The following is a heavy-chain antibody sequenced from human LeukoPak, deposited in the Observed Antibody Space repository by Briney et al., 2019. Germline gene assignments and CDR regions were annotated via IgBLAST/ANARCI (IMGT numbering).Heavy chain of an antibody. CDR2: ISGGGGST. Sequence: GGSLRLSCAASEFTFSNYAMNWVRQAPGKGLEWVSGISGGGGSTYYADSVKGRFTISRDNSKNTLYLQMDSLRAEDTALYYCARGSGINHYHWIDPWGQGTLVTVSS. D-gene: IGHD1-14*01. J-gene: IGHJ5*02. V-gene: IGHV3-23*01. CDR3: ARGSGINHYHWIDP. CDR1: EFTFSNYA.